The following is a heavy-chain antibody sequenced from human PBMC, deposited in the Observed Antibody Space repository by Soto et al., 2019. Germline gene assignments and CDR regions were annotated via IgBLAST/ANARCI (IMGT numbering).Heavy chain of an antibody. CDR2: IYYSGST. CDR1: GGSISSYY. V-gene: IGHV4-59*01. D-gene: IGHD3-3*01. CDR3: ARGLRFLEWSFDAFDI. J-gene: IGHJ3*02. Sequence: PSETLSLTCTVSGGSISSYYWSWIRQPPGKGLEWIGYIYYSGSTNYNPSLKSRVTISVDTSKNQFSLKLSSVTAADTAVYYCARGLRFLEWSFDAFDIWGQGTMVT.